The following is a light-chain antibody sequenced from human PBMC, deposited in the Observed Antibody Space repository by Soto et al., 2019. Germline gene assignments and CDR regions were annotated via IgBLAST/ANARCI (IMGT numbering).Light chain of an antibody. Sequence: VMTQSPATLSVSPGERATLSCRASQSVSSNLAWYQQKPGQAPRLLIYGASTRATGIPARFSGSGSGTEFTLTISSLQSEDFAVYYCQQYNNWLGTFGQGTKV. CDR1: QSVSSN. V-gene: IGKV3-15*01. CDR3: QQYNNWLGT. J-gene: IGKJ1*01. CDR2: GAS.